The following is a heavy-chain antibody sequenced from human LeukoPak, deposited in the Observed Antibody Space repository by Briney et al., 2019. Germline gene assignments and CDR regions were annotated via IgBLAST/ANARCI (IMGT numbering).Heavy chain of an antibody. CDR1: GYTFTSYG. J-gene: IGHJ6*02. Sequence: ASVKVSCKASGYTFTSYGMHWVCQAPGRRLEWMGWINGGNGNRKDSQKLQGRVTITRDTSASTAYMELSSLRSEDTAVYYCARAGAPVLYYYYGMDVWGQGTTVTVSS. CDR2: INGGNGNR. CDR3: ARAGAPVLYYYYGMDV. V-gene: IGHV1-3*01.